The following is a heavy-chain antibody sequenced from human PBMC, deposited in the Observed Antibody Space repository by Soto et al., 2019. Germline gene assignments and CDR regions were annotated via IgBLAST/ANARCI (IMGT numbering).Heavy chain of an antibody. CDR1: GDSVSSNSAA. CDR3: ARGGISHWAYFYYMDV. J-gene: IGHJ6*03. D-gene: IGHD2-21*01. CDR2: TYYRSRWYN. Sequence: SQTLSLTCAISGDSVSSNSAAWNWIRQSPSRGLEWLGRTYYRSRWYNDYAVSVKSRITVNPDTSKNQFSLHLNSVTAADTATYYCARGGISHWAYFYYMDVWDRGTTVTVSS. V-gene: IGHV6-1*01.